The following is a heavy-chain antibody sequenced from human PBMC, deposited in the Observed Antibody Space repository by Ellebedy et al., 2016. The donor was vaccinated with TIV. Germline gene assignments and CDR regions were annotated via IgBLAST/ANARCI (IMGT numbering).Heavy chain of an antibody. D-gene: IGHD1-26*01. CDR1: GFTFSNYT. CDR3: AKIRAQWEPLDY. V-gene: IGHV3-30*04. CDR2: ISDDGSNK. Sequence: GESLKISXAASGFTFSNYTMHWVRQAPGKGLEWVAVISDDGSNKYYIDSVKGRFTISRDNSKNTLYLQMNSLRAEDTAVYYCAKIRAQWEPLDYWGQGTLVTVSS. J-gene: IGHJ4*02.